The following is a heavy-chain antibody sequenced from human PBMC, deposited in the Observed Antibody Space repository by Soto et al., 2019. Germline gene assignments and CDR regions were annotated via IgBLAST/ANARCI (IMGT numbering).Heavy chain of an antibody. Sequence: EVQLVESGGGLARPGGPLRLPGEASGFPFISYSMTWVPKAQGKGLGWVSSIIRSSSKIYYADSVKGRFTISRDNAKNSLYLQMNSLRAEDTAVYYCARDQPGYSYGYGLGYWGQGTLVTVSS. CDR3: ARDQPGYSYGYGLGY. V-gene: IGHV3-21*01. CDR1: GFPFISYS. D-gene: IGHD5-18*01. J-gene: IGHJ4*02. CDR2: IIRSSSKI.